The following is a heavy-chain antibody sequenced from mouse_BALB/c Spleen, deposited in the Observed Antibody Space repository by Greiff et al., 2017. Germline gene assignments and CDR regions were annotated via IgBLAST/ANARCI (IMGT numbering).Heavy chain of an antibody. CDR1: GFTFSSYG. D-gene: IGHD1-1*01. CDR2: ISSGGSYT. J-gene: IGHJ3*01. V-gene: IGHV5-6*02. CDR3: AREGNGSPFAY. Sequence: EVMLVESGGDLVKPGGSLKLSCAASGFTFSSYGMSWVRQTPDKRLEWVATISSGGSYTYYPDSVKGRFTISRDNAKNTLYLQMSSLKSEDTAMYYCAREGNGSPFAYRGQGTRVTVSA.